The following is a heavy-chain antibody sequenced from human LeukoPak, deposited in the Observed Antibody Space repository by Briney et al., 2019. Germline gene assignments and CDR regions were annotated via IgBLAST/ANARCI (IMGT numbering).Heavy chain of an antibody. V-gene: IGHV4-34*01. CDR1: GGSFSGYY. D-gene: IGHD3-10*01. CDR3: ARAIGITMVRGASRDY. Sequence: PSETLSLTCAVYGGSFSGYYWSWIRQPPGKGLEWIGDINHSGSTNYNPSLKSRVTISVDTSKNQFSLKLRSVTAADTAVYCCARAIGITMVRGASRDYWGQGTLVTVSS. CDR2: INHSGST. J-gene: IGHJ4*02.